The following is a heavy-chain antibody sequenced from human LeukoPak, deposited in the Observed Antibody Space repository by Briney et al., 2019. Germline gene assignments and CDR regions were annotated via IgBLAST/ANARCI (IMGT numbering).Heavy chain of an antibody. D-gene: IGHD3-10*01. J-gene: IGHJ4*02. CDR3: ARDTVLLWFGGEYYFDY. V-gene: IGHV1-2*02. CDR2: INPNSGGT. CDR1: GYTFTGYY. Sequence: ASVKVSCKASGYTFTGYYMHWVRQAPGQGLEWMGWINPNSGGTNYAQKFQGRVTMTRDTSISTAYMELSRLRSDDTAVYYCARDTVLLWFGGEYYFDYWGQGTLVTVSS.